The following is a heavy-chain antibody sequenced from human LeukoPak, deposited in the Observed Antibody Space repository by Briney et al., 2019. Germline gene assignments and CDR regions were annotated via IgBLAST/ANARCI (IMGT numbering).Heavy chain of an antibody. CDR1: GFTFSSYS. CDR2: YSTGSSHI. CDR3: AKDLTVTSTCYFDS. J-gene: IGHJ4*02. Sequence: GGSLRLSCAASGFTFSSYSMNWVRQAPGKGLEWVSSYSTGSSHIYYADSVKGRFTISRDNAKSSLYLQMNSLRAEDMAVYYCAKDLTVTSTCYFDSWGQGTLVTVSS. D-gene: IGHD4-11*01. V-gene: IGHV3-21*01.